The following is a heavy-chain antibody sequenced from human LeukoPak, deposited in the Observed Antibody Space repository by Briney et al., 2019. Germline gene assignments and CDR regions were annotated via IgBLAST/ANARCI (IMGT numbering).Heavy chain of an antibody. J-gene: IGHJ6*03. Sequence: GGSLRLSCAASGFAVSSNYMSWVRQAPGKGLEWVSVIYSGGSTYYADSVKGRLIISRDNSKNTLYLQMNSLRAEDTAVYYCARATFWSGYQRDSWYMDVWGKGTPVTVPS. CDR3: ARATFWSGYQRDSWYMDV. CDR1: GFAVSSNY. CDR2: IYSGGST. V-gene: IGHV3-66*02. D-gene: IGHD3-3*01.